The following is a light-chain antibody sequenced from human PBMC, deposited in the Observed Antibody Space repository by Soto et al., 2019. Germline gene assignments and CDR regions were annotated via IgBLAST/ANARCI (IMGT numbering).Light chain of an antibody. CDR1: QSVSSSY. CDR3: QQYGSSPWT. Sequence: EIVLTQSPGTLSLSPGERATLSCRASQSVSSSYLAWYRQKPGQAPRLLIYGASSRATGIPDRFSGSGSGTYFTLSSSRLEPDDFAVYYCQQYGSSPWTFGQGSKVEIK. V-gene: IGKV3-20*01. J-gene: IGKJ1*01. CDR2: GAS.